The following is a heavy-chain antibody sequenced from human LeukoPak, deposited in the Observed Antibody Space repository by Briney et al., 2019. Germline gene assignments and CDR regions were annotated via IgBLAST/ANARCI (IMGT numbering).Heavy chain of an antibody. V-gene: IGHV3-23*01. D-gene: IGHD3-22*01. CDR3: AKDGAAYYYDTSGYYYFDY. J-gene: IGHJ4*02. CDR2: ISGSGGST. CDR1: GFTFSGYA. Sequence: GGSLRLSCAASGFTFSGYAMSWVRQAPGKGLEWVSAISGSGGSTYYADSVKGRFTISRDNSKNTLYLQMNSLRAEDTAVYYCAKDGAAYYYDTSGYYYFDYWGQGTLVTVSS.